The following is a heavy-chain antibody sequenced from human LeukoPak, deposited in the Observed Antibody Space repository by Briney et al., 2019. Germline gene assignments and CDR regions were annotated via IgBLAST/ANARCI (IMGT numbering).Heavy chain of an antibody. J-gene: IGHJ4*02. V-gene: IGHV4-34*01. CDR3: ARLPSHRLGYSYGKIRYYFDY. Sequence: SETLSLTCAVYGGSFSGYYWSWIRQPPGKGLEWIGEINHSGSTNYNPSLKSRVTISVDTSKNQFSLKLSSVTAADTAVYYCARLPSHRLGYSYGKIRYYFDYWGQGTLVTVSS. D-gene: IGHD5-18*01. CDR2: INHSGST. CDR1: GGSFSGYY.